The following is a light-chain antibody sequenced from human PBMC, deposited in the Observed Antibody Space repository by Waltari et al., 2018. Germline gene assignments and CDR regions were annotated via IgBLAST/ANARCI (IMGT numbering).Light chain of an antibody. CDR2: MAS. J-gene: IGKJ2*01. CDR1: QSVGTW. Sequence: DIQMTQSPSTLSASVGDRVTISCRASQSVGTWLAWYQQKPWKAPKLLIYMASSLESGVPSRFSGSGSGTEFTLTISSLQPDDFATYSCQQYSSFSTFGQGTKLDI. V-gene: IGKV1-5*03. CDR3: QQYSSFST.